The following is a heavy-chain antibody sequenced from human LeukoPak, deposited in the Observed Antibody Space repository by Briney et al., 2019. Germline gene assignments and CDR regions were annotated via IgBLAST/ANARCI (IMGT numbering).Heavy chain of an antibody. D-gene: IGHD2-2*01. CDR3: ARRLTQYDCFDP. J-gene: IGHJ5*02. CDR1: GDSVSSNSVT. V-gene: IGHV6-1*01. Sequence: SQTLSLTCALSGDSVSSNSVTWNWIRQSPSRGLEWLGRTYYRSTWYNDYAVSVRGRITVNPGTSKNQFSLHLNSVTPEDTAVYYCARRLTQYDCFDPWGQGILVTVSS. CDR2: TYYRSTWYN.